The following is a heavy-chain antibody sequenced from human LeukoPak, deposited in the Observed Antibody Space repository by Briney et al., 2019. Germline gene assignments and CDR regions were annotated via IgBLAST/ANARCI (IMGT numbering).Heavy chain of an antibody. CDR2: ISGGSGYV. J-gene: IGHJ4*02. CDR1: GFTFSSYS. V-gene: IGHV3-21*01. CDR3: VGGPIAAAGEDY. D-gene: IGHD6-13*01. Sequence: GGSLRLSXAASGFTFSSYSMNWVRQAPGKGLEWVSAISGGSGYVYYADSLKGRFTISRDNARNSLYLQMNSRRAEDTAVYYCVGGPIAAAGEDYWGQGILVTVSS.